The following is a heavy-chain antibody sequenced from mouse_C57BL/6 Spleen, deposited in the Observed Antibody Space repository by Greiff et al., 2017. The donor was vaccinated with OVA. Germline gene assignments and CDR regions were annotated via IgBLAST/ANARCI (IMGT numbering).Heavy chain of an antibody. Sequence: VQLQQSGAELVKPGASVKLSCTASGFNIKDYYMHWVKQRTEQGLEWIGRIDPEDGETKYAPKFQGKATISADTASNTAYLQLSRLTSEYTAVYYCARIYYGYDYAMDYWGQGTSVTVSS. CDR2: IDPEDGET. CDR3: ARIYYGYDYAMDY. V-gene: IGHV14-2*01. CDR1: GFNIKDYY. D-gene: IGHD2-2*01. J-gene: IGHJ4*01.